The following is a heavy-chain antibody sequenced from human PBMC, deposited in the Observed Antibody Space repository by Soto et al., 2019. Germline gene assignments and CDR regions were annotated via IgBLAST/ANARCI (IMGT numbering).Heavy chain of an antibody. Sequence: EVQLVESGGGLVQPGGSLRLSCTASGFTFSSYNMNWVRQAPRKGLEWVSYITSSSRTIYYADSVKGRFTISRDNAKNSLYLQMNSLRDEDTGVYYCARDRSIAGTHDYWGQGTLVTVSS. CDR1: GFTFSSYN. CDR3: ARDRSIAGTHDY. J-gene: IGHJ4*02. V-gene: IGHV3-48*02. CDR2: ITSSSRTI. D-gene: IGHD6-6*01.